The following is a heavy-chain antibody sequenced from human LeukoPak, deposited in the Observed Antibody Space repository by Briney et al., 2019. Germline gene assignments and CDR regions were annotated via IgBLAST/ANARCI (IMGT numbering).Heavy chain of an antibody. CDR3: ARDSVVAALDY. Sequence: GGSLRLSCVGSGVILRDHAMHWVRQVPGKGLEWVSGIYWSGVGIDYADSVKGRFTISRDNSKNTLYLQTNSLRAEDTAVYYCARDSVVAALDYWGQGTLVTVSS. J-gene: IGHJ4*02. V-gene: IGHV3-9*01. CDR2: IYWSGVGI. CDR1: GVILRDHA. D-gene: IGHD2-15*01.